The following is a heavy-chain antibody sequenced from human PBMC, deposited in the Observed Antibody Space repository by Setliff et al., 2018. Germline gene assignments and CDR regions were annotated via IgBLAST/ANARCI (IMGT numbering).Heavy chain of an antibody. CDR2: IHPNTGST. Sequence: RASVKVSCKASGYTFTGYSMHWVRQAPGHGLELMGRIHPNTGSTNYLQDFQGRVTITRDTSIYTVYMELSGLTSGDTAVYYCAKQGYSDSLYAFDVWGQGTVVTVS. J-gene: IGHJ3*01. V-gene: IGHV1-2*06. CDR1: GYTFTGYS. CDR3: AKQGYSDSLYAFDV. D-gene: IGHD3-16*02.